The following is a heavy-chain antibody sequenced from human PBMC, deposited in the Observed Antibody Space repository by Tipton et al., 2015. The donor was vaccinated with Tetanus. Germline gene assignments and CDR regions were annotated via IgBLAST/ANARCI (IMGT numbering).Heavy chain of an antibody. D-gene: IGHD3-22*01. CDR2: IYKSGNT. V-gene: IGHV4-30-4*01. CDR3: ARVGYYYYYMDV. CDR1: GGSISSGDYY. Sequence: TLSLTCAVSGGSISSGDYYWSWIRQPPGEGLQWIGHIYKSGNTYYKPSLKNRVAISIDASKNQFSLKLNSMTAADTAVYYCARVGYYYYYMDVWGKGTTVTVSS. J-gene: IGHJ6*03.